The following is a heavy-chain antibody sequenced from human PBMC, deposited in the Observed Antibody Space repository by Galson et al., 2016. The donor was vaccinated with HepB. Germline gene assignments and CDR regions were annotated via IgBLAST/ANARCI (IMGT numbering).Heavy chain of an antibody. CDR2: ISGSGGNT. CDR3: AKDRTPGLGGGFDV. V-gene: IGHV3-23*01. Sequence: SLRLSCAVSGFTFSSNAMSWVRQAPGKGLEWVSAISGSGGNTYYADSVKGRFTMSRDNSKNTLSLQMNSLRAEDTAVYYCAKDRTPGLGGGFDVWGQGTTVTVSS. J-gene: IGHJ6*02. D-gene: IGHD3-16*01. CDR1: GFTFSSNA.